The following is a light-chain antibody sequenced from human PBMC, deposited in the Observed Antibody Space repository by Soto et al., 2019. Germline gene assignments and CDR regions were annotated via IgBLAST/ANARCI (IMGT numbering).Light chain of an antibody. CDR3: QQYNSYSWT. V-gene: IGKV1-5*03. CDR1: QSISVW. Sequence: DIQMTQSPSTLSASVGDRVTITGRASQSISVWLAWYQQKAGKAPNLLIYKASRLESGVPSRFSGSGSGTEFTLTISSLQPDDFATYYCQQYNSYSWTFGQGTKVDIK. J-gene: IGKJ1*01. CDR2: KAS.